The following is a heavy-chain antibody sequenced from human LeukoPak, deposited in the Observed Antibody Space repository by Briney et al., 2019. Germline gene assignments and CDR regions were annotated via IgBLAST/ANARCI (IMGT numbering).Heavy chain of an antibody. D-gene: IGHD6-19*01. V-gene: IGHV4-39*01. J-gene: IGHJ5*02. CDR2: ISYSGWS. CDR1: GGSISSSDYY. CDR3: ARHPSSGFPHNWFDP. Sequence: PSETLSLTCSVSGGSISSSDYYWGWIRQSPGKGLDWIGSISYSGWSYSDPSLKSRATISVDTSKNQFSLKLSSVTAADTAVYYCARHPSSGFPHNWFDPWGQGTLVTVSS.